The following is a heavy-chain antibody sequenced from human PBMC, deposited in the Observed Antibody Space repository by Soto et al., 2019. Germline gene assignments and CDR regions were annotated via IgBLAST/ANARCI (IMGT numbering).Heavy chain of an antibody. CDR3: TRHVSGRDYHYGMDV. J-gene: IGHJ6*02. V-gene: IGHV3-73*01. D-gene: IGHD6-25*01. CDR1: GFTFSGSA. CDR2: IRSKANSYAT. Sequence: GGSLRLSCAASGFTFSGSAMHWVRQASGKGLEWVGRIRSKANSYATAYAASVKGRFTISRDDSKNTAYLQMNSLKTEDTAVYYCTRHVSGRDYHYGMDVWGQGTTVTVSS.